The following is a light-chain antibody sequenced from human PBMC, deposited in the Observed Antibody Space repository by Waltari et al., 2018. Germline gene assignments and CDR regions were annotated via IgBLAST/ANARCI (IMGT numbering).Light chain of an antibody. CDR3: SSQTLDGVVL. Sequence: QSALTQPASVSGSPGQSITISCSGIGSGVGASDFVSWFQLHPGKAPQVIIYDVTNRPAGVSDRFSASKSADTASLTLSGLQPEDEGDYYCSSQTLDGVVLFGGGTKLTVL. CDR1: GSGVGASDF. CDR2: DVT. J-gene: IGLJ2*01. V-gene: IGLV2-14*03.